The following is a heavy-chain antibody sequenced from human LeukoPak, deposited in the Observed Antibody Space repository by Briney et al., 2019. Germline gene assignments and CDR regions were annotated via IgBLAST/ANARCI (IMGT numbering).Heavy chain of an antibody. CDR3: ARYNSLLRGVTTSDY. Sequence: ASVKVSCKASGYTFSNYGITWVRQAPGQGLEWMGTISGHNGDVNYAPKFQGRVTMTTDTSTTTAYMELRSLRFDDAAVYYCARYNSLLRGVTTSDYWGQGTLVTVSS. CDR2: ISGHNGDV. J-gene: IGHJ4*02. CDR1: GYTFSNYG. V-gene: IGHV1-18*01. D-gene: IGHD3-10*01.